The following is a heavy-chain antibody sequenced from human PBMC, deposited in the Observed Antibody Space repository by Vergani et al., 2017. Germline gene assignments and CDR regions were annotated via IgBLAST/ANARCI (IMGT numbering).Heavy chain of an antibody. CDR3: ARDEYCSGGSCYDPHLDY. Sequence: QVQLVQSGAEVKKPGSSVKVSCKASGGTFSSYAISWVRQAPGQGLEWMGGIIPIFGTANYAQKFQGRVRITADESTSAAYMELSSLRSEDTAVYYCARDEYCSGGSCYDPHLDYWGQGTLVTVSS. CDR1: GGTFSSYA. CDR2: IIPIFGTA. J-gene: IGHJ4*02. D-gene: IGHD2-15*01. V-gene: IGHV1-69*01.